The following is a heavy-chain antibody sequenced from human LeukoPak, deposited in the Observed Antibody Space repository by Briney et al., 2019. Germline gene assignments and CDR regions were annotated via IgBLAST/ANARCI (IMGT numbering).Heavy chain of an antibody. CDR3: ARVLTMVRGVIILAYYFDY. J-gene: IGHJ4*02. V-gene: IGHV3-30*14. D-gene: IGHD3-10*01. CDR2: ISYDGSNK. CDR1: GFTFSSYA. Sequence: GRSLRLSCAASGFTFSSYAMHWVRQAPGKGLEWVAVISYDGSNKYYADSVKGRFTISRDNSKNTLYLQMNSLRAEDTAVYYCARVLTMVRGVIILAYYFDYWGQGTLVTVSS.